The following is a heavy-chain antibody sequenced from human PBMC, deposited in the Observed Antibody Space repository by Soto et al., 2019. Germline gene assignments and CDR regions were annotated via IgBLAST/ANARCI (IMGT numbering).Heavy chain of an antibody. D-gene: IGHD5-12*01. V-gene: IGHV4-59*01. CDR2: IYYSGST. J-gene: IGHJ6*02. CDR3: ARDRGGGYDMYYYYGMDV. CDR1: GGSISSYY. Sequence: SETLSLTCTVSGGSISSYYWSWIRQPPGKGLEWIGYIYYSGSTNYNPSLKSRVTISVDTSKNQFSLKLSSVTAADTAVYYCARDRGGGYDMYYYYGMDVWGQGTTVTVSS.